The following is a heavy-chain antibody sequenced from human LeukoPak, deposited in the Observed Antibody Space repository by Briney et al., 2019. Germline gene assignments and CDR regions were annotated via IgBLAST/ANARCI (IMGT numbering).Heavy chain of an antibody. V-gene: IGHV1-24*01. CDR2: FETEDGEQ. CDR3: ATGEHSVVAARYTLDY. Sequence: ASLKVSSKVSGYTLTELSMHWVRQAPGTGPEGMGGFETEDGEQIYAQNFQRRVTMTEDTSTDTAYMELSSLRSEDTAVYYCATGEHSVVAARYTLDYWGQGTLVTVSS. CDR1: GYTLTELS. D-gene: IGHD6-6*01. J-gene: IGHJ4*02.